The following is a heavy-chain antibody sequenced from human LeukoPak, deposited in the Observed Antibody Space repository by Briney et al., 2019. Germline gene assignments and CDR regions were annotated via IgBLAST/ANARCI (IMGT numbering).Heavy chain of an antibody. CDR3: ASIPKTGAAFDI. J-gene: IGHJ3*02. CDR1: GYTFTSYD. V-gene: IGHV1-8*01. CDR2: MNPNSGNT. D-gene: IGHD7-27*01. Sequence: ASVKVSCKASGYTFTSYDINWVRQATGQGLEWMGWMNPNSGNTGYAQKFQGRVTMTRNTSISTAYMELSSLRSEDTAVYYCASIPKTGAAFDIWGQGTIVTVSS.